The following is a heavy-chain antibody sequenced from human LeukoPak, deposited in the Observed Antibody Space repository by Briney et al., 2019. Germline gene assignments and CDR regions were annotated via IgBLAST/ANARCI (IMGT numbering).Heavy chain of an antibody. D-gene: IGHD3-22*01. CDR3: VRLRRNTDSSGYYYYYDY. V-gene: IGHV3-21*01. CDR2: INKGATHM. J-gene: IGHJ4*02. Sequence: GGSLRLSCEASQFSFSSYSFNWVRQAPGQGLEWVSSINKGATHMYYADSMKGRFTVSRDDAKNSLYLQMNSLRAEDTAVYYCVRLRRNTDSSGYYYYYDYWGRGPLVTVSS. CDR1: QFSFSSYS.